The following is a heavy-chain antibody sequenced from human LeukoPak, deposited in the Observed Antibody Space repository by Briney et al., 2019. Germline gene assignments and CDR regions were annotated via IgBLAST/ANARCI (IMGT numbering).Heavy chain of an antibody. J-gene: IGHJ3*02. CDR3: ARGRTAVAGPGAFDI. CDR2: IYYSGST. D-gene: IGHD6-19*01. Sequence: SETLSLTCTDSGGSISSYYWSWIRQPPGEGLEWIGYIYYSGSTNYNPSLKSRVTISVDTSKNQFSLKLSSVTAADTAVYYCARGRTAVAGPGAFDIWGQGTMVTVSS. V-gene: IGHV4-59*01. CDR1: GGSISSYY.